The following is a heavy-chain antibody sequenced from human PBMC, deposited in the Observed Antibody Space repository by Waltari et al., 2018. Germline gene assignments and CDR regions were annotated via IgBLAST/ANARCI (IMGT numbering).Heavy chain of an antibody. D-gene: IGHD5-12*01. CDR2: TRFDGINK. Sequence: QVFLVESGGGVVQPGDSLRLSCVSSGFNFNIYGMHWVRQAPGKGLEWVAFTRFDGINKHYADSVKGRFTISRDNIENTLYLQMNSRRGEDSAIYYCAREDIVSATQWRGNQYRGNSGYDLWGQGTLVSVSS. CDR1: GFNFNIYG. J-gene: IGHJ4*01. CDR3: AREDIVSATQWRGNQYRGNSGYDL. V-gene: IGHV3-30*02.